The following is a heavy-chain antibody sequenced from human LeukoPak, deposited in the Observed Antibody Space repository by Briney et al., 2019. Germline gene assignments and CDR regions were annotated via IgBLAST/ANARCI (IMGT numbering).Heavy chain of an antibody. Sequence: GASVKVSCKASGGTFSSYAISWVRQAPGQGLEWMGGIIPIFGTANYAQKFQGRVTITADESTSTAYMELSSLRSEDTAVYYCARAWQQLVKDAFDIWGQGTMATVSS. V-gene: IGHV1-69*13. CDR2: IIPIFGTA. D-gene: IGHD6-13*01. CDR3: ARAWQQLVKDAFDI. CDR1: GGTFSSYA. J-gene: IGHJ3*02.